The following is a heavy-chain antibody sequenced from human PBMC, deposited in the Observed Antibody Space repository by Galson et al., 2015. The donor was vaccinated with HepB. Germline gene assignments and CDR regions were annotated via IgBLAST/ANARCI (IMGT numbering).Heavy chain of an antibody. Sequence: SLRLSCAASGFTFSNYWMHWVRQAPGKGLVWVASLNQDGSKKYYVDSVRGRFTIFRDNAKNSVYLQMNSLRAEDTAVYYCARDIEAAGLCFDCWGQGILVIVSS. CDR2: LNQDGSKK. CDR1: GFTFSNYW. V-gene: IGHV3-7*03. J-gene: IGHJ4*02. CDR3: ARDIEAAGLCFDC. D-gene: IGHD6-13*01.